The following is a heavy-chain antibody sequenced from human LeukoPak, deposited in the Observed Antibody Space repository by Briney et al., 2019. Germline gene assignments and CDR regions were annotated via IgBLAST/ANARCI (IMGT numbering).Heavy chain of an antibody. D-gene: IGHD3-22*01. CDR2: IYYSGST. J-gene: IGHJ4*02. V-gene: IGHV4-59*01. CDR1: GGSISSYY. Sequence: SETLSLTCTVSGGSISSYYWSWIRQPPGKGLEWIGFIYYSGSTNYNPSLKSRVTISVHTSKNQFSLKLSSVTAADTAVYYCARFPYYYDSSGYYYFDYWGQGTLVTVSS. CDR3: ARFPYYYDSSGYYYFDY.